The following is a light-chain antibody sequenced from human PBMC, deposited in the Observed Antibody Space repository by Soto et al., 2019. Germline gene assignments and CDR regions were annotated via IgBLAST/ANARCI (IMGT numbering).Light chain of an antibody. Sequence: QSVLTQPPSASGTPGQRVTISCSGSSSNIGSNTVNWYQQLPGTAPKLLIYGNVNRPSGVPERFAGSNSGTSASLTISGLKAEAEDDYSCQSYAARLGGSGLFGAGTTLSVL. CDR2: GNV. CDR3: QSYAARLGGSGL. J-gene: IGLJ2*01. CDR1: SSNIGSNT. V-gene: IGLV1-44*01.